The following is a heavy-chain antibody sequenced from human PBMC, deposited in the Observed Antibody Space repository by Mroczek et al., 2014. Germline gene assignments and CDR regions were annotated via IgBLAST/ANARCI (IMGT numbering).Heavy chain of an antibody. Sequence: VQLVETGAEVKKPGASVKVSCKASGYTFTSYDINWVRQATGQGLEWMGWMNPNSGNTGYAQKFQGRVTMTRNTSISTAYMELSSLRSEDTAVYYCARALFRDFWSGYYSSLPDYWGQGTLVTVSS. CDR1: GYTFTSYD. J-gene: IGHJ4*02. D-gene: IGHD3-3*01. V-gene: IGHV1-8*01. CDR3: ARALFRDFWSGYYSSLPDY. CDR2: MNPNSGNT.